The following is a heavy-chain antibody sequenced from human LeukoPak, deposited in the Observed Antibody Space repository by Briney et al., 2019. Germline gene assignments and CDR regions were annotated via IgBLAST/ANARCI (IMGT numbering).Heavy chain of an antibody. J-gene: IGHJ4*02. CDR3: AKPQPGYDFWSGYDYFDY. D-gene: IGHD3-3*01. CDR2: ISGSGTGT. CDR1: GFTFSSSA. Sequence: GGSLRLSCAASGFTFSSSAMSWVRQAPGKGLYWVSAISGSGTGTYYADSVKGRFTISRDNSKNTLYLQMNSLRAEDTAVYYCAKPQPGYDFWSGYDYFDYWGQGTLVTVSS. V-gene: IGHV3-23*01.